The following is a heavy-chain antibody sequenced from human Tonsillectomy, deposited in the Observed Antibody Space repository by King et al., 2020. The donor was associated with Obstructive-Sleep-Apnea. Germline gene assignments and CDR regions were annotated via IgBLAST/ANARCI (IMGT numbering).Heavy chain of an antibody. V-gene: IGHV4-59*01. J-gene: IGHJ5*02. CDR1: GGSISSYY. Sequence: LQLQESGPGLVKPSETLSLTCTVSGGSISSYYWSWIRQPPGKELDWIGYIYYTGSSNYNPSLKSRVTISVDTSKNQFSLKLRSVTAADTAVYYCARAPYGSGIIDWFDPWGQGTLVTVSS. CDR3: ARAPYGSGIIDWFDP. CDR2: IYYTGSS. D-gene: IGHD3-10*01.